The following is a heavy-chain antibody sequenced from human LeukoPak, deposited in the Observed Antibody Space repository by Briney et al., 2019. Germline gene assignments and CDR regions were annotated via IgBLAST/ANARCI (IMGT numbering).Heavy chain of an antibody. J-gene: IGHJ5*02. V-gene: IGHV1-8*03. CDR1: GYTFTSYD. CDR3: ARGGRGRNWFDP. CDR2: MNPNSGNT. D-gene: IGHD3-10*01. Sequence: ASVKVSCKASGYTFTSYDINWVRQATGQGLEWMGWMNPNSGNTGYAQKFQGRVTITRNTSISTAYMELSSLRSEDTDVYYRARGGRGRNWFDPWGQGTLVTVFS.